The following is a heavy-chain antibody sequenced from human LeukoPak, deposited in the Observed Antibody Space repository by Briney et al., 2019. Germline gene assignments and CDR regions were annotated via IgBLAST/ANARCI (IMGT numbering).Heavy chain of an antibody. CDR3: APQQSYSPYNWFDP. CDR2: IHPDGSIT. Sequence: PGGSLRLSCVGSGFTISNYWMHWIRPAPGTGLVWVSRIHPDGSITTYADSVKGRFTISRDNAKNTLYLQMNSLRAEDTAVYYCAPQQSYSPYNWFDPWGQGTLVTVSS. V-gene: IGHV3-74*03. D-gene: IGHD5-12*01. CDR1: GFTISNYW. J-gene: IGHJ5*02.